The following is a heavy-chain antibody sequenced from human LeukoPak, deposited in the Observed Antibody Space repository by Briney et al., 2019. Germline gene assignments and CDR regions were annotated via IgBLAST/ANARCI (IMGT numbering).Heavy chain of an antibody. CDR2: IYGSGIST. CDR1: GFTFSTYA. V-gene: IGHV3-23*05. Sequence: PGGSLRLSCAASGFTFSTYAVSWVRQAPGKGLEWVSSIYGSGISTYYADSVKGRFTISRDNSKNTLYLQMNSLRAEDTAVYYCAKDLGISGWSFDYWGQGTLVTVSS. CDR3: AKDLGISGWSFDY. J-gene: IGHJ4*02. D-gene: IGHD3-10*01.